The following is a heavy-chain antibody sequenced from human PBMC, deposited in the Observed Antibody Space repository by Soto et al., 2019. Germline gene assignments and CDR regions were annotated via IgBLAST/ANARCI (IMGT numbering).Heavy chain of an antibody. V-gene: IGHV3-74*01. J-gene: IGHJ3*02. CDR2: INSDGSST. Sequence: GGSLRLSCAASGFTFSSYWMHWVRQAPGKGLVWVSRINSDGSSTSYADSVKGRFTISRDNAKNTLYLQMNSLRAEDTAVYYCARDQKDGYNNDAFDIWGHGTMVTVSS. CDR3: ARDQKDGYNNDAFDI. CDR1: GFTFSSYW. D-gene: IGHD5-12*01.